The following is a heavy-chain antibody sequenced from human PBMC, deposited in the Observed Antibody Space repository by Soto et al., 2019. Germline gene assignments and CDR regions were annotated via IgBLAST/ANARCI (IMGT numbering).Heavy chain of an antibody. CDR3: ARDVPAATFFYYYYGMYV. V-gene: IGHV3-11*01. J-gene: IGHJ6*02. Sequence: GGSLRLSCAASGFTFSDYYMSWIRQAPGKGLEWVSYISSSGSTIYYADSVKGRFTISRDNAKNSLYLQMNSLRAEDTAVYYCARDVPAATFFYYYYGMYVWGQGTTVTVSS. D-gene: IGHD2-2*01. CDR1: GFTFSDYY. CDR2: ISSSGSTI.